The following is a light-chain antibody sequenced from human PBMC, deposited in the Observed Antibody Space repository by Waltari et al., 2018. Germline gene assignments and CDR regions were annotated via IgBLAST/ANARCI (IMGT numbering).Light chain of an antibody. CDR3: QQYYSTPYT. CDR2: WAS. J-gene: IGKJ2*01. Sequence: DIVLTQSPAFLAVSLGERAIINCNSSQSVLYSSNNKNYLAWYQQKPGQPPKLLIYWASTRESGVPDRFSGSGSGTDFTLTISSLQAEDVAVYYCQQYYSTPYTFGQGTKLEIK. V-gene: IGKV4-1*01. CDR1: QSVLYSSNNKNY.